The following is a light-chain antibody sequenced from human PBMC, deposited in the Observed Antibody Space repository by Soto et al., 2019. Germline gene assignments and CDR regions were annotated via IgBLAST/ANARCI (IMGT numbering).Light chain of an antibody. CDR1: QDISNY. Sequence: DIQMTQSPSSLSASVGDRVTITCQASQDISNYLNWYQQQPGKAPKFLLYDASNLETGVPSRFSGSGSGTNFTFTISTLQPEDLPTYYFEQYDNLLLFGQGTRLEIK. CDR2: DAS. V-gene: IGKV1-33*01. J-gene: IGKJ5*01. CDR3: EQYDNLLL.